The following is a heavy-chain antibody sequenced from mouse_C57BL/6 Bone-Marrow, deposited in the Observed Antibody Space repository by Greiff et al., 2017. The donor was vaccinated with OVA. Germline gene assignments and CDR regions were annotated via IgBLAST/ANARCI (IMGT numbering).Heavy chain of an antibody. CDR2: INPGSGGT. V-gene: IGHV1-54*01. CDR1: GYALTNYL. D-gene: IGHD1-1*01. J-gene: IGHJ1*03. CDR3: ARSPRGRYFDV. Sequence: QVQLQQSGAELVRPGTSVKVSCKASGYALTNYLIEWVKQRPGQGLEWIGVINPGSGGTNYNEKLKGKATLTADTSSSTAYMQLSSLTSEDAAVSVCARSPRGRYFDVWGTGTTVTVSS.